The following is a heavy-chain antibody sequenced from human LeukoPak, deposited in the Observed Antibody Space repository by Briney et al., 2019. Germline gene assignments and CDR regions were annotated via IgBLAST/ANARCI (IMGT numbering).Heavy chain of an antibody. CDR1: GFTFSSYG. Sequence: GGSLRLSCAASGFTFSSYGMHWVRQAPGKGLEWVAFIRYDGSNKYYADSVEGRFTISRDNAKNSLYLQMNSLRAEDTAVYYCARDGRFLESLPNYFDYWGQGTLVTVSS. CDR3: ARDGRFLESLPNYFDY. CDR2: IRYDGSNK. V-gene: IGHV3-30*02. J-gene: IGHJ4*02. D-gene: IGHD3-3*01.